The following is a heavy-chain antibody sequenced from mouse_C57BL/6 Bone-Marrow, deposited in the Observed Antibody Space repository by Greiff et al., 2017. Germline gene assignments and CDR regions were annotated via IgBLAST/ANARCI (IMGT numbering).Heavy chain of an antibody. CDR2: IDPENGGT. J-gene: IGHJ1*03. V-gene: IGHV1-15*01. Sequence: QVQLQQSGAELVRPGASVTLSCKASGYTCTDYEMHWVKQTPVHGLEWIGAIDPENGGTAYNQKVKGKAILTADKSSRKAYMELRSLTSEDSAVYYCTRSGDGYPWYFDVWCTGTTVPVSS. CDR3: TRSGDGYPWYFDV. D-gene: IGHD2-3*01. CDR1: GYTCTDYE.